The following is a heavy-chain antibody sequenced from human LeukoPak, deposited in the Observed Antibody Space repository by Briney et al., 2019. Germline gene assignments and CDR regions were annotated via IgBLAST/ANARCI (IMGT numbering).Heavy chain of an antibody. D-gene: IGHD6-13*01. CDR1: GYTFSSSA. CDR3: AKESAAAGYFDY. CDR2: ISKSGGFT. J-gene: IGHJ4*01. V-gene: IGHV3-23*01. Sequence: GGSLRLSCAASGYTFSSSAMSWGRQALGKGLEWVSVISKSGGFTYYADFVKGRFTISRDSSKNTLNLQMNSLRAEDTAVYYCAKESAAAGYFDYWGLGTLVTVSS.